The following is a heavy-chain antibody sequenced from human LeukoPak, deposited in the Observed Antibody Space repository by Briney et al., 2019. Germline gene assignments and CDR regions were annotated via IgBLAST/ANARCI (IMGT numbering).Heavy chain of an antibody. CDR1: GYTFTGYY. D-gene: IGHD6-19*01. V-gene: IGHV1-2*02. CDR3: ARTKQWLQGLDY. CDR2: INPNSGGT. Sequence: ASVKVSCKASGYTFTGYYMHWARQAPGQGLEWMGWINPNSGGTNYAQKFQGRVTMTRDTSISTAYMELSRLRSDDTAVYYCARTKQWLQGLDYWGQGTLVTVSS. J-gene: IGHJ4*02.